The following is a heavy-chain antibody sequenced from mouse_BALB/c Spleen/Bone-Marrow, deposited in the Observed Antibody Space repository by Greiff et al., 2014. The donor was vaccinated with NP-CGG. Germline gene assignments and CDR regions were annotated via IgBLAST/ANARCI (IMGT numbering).Heavy chain of an antibody. CDR2: IWAGGST. V-gene: IGHV2-9*02. CDR1: GFSLTSYG. D-gene: IGHD1-1*01. Sequence: VKLVESGPGLVAPSQSLSITCTVSGFSLTSYGVNWVRQPPGKGLEWLGVIWAGGSTNYNSALMSRLSSSKDNSKSQVFLKMNSLQTDDTDMYYCDRGHNYYYEAMDYWGKGTSITVSS. J-gene: IGHJ4*01. CDR3: DRGHNYYYEAMDY.